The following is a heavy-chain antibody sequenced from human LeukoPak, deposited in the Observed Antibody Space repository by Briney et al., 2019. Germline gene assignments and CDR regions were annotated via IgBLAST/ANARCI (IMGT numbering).Heavy chain of an antibody. CDR1: GFAFGSCA. CDR2: IYSGGST. J-gene: IGHJ6*02. CDR3: ARDKVSMDV. Sequence: GGSLRLSCVDSGFAFGSCAMSWVRQAPGKGLEWVSVIYSGGSTYYADSVKGRFTISRDNSKNTLYLQMNSLRAEDTAVYYCARDKVSMDVWGQGTTVTVSS. V-gene: IGHV3-66*01.